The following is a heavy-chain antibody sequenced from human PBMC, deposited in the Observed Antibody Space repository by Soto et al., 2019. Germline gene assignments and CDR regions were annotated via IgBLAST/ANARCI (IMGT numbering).Heavy chain of an antibody. Sequence: QVHLVQSGGEVKKPGASVKVSCKASGYTCSSYGISWVRQAPGQGLEWMGWISAYNGNTNYAQKLQGRVTLTTDTSTSTAYMELRSLRSDDTAVYYCARYILTGYYGNYYYYTMDVWGQGTTVTVSS. V-gene: IGHV1-18*01. CDR2: ISAYNGNT. J-gene: IGHJ6*02. CDR3: ARYILTGYYGNYYYYTMDV. CDR1: GYTCSSYG. D-gene: IGHD3-9*01.